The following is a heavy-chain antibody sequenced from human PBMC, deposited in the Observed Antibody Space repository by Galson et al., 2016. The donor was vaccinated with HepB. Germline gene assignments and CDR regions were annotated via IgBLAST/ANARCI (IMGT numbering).Heavy chain of an antibody. CDR3: ARHPTGYPNWFDR. J-gene: IGHJ5*02. CDR2: IFHIVLS. D-gene: IGHD3-9*01. Sequence: SETLSLTCTVSGASIISTNYNWGWIRQPPGKGLEWFASIFHIVLSDYNPSLQSRVTISVDTSMNRFSLSLRSVSTADTATYFCARHPTGYPNWFDRWGHGTLVVVSS. V-gene: IGHV4-39*01. CDR1: GASIISTNYN.